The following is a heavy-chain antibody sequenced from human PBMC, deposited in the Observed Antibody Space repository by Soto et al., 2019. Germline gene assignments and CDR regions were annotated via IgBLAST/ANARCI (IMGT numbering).Heavy chain of an antibody. CDR3: ARQDIVVVPAAMGGGYYYYYGMDV. CDR2: IHPGDSDT. J-gene: IGHJ6*02. CDR1: GYTFTDYC. D-gene: IGHD2-2*01. Sequence: GESLKISCKGSGYTFTDYCIGWVRQMPGKGLEWMGIIHPGDSDTRYSPSFQGQVTISADKSISTAYLQWSSLTASDTAMYYCARQDIVVVPAAMGGGYYYYYGMDVWGQGTTVTVSS. V-gene: IGHV5-51*01.